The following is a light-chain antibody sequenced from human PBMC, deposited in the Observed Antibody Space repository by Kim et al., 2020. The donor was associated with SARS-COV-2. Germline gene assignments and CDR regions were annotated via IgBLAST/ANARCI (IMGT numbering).Light chain of an antibody. CDR3: SSYAGSNNWL. CDR1: SSDIGSYNF. Sequence: GQSVTISCTGTSSDIGSYNFVSWYQQHPGKAPKLIIHEVSQRSSGVPGRFSGSKCGNTASLTVSGLRAEDEADYYCSSYAGSNNWLFGGGTKVTVL. J-gene: IGLJ2*01. V-gene: IGLV2-8*01. CDR2: EVS.